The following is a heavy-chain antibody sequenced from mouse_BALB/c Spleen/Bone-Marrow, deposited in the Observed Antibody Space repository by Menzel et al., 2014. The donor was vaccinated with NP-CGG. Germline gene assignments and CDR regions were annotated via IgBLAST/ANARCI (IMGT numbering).Heavy chain of an antibody. V-gene: IGHV1S29*02. CDR3: AREGGYYDAMDY. CDR1: GYTFTDYN. J-gene: IGHJ4*01. Sequence: EVQLQQSGPELVKPGASVKISCKASGYTFTDYNMQWVKQSHGKSLEWIGYIYPYNGGTGYNQKFRCKATLTVDSSSSTAYMELRSLTSEDSAVYYCAREGGYYDAMDYWGQGTSVTVSS. D-gene: IGHD2-2*01. CDR2: IYPYNGGT.